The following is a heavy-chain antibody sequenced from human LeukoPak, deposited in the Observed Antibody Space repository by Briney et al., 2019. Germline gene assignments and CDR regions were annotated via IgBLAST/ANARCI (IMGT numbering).Heavy chain of an antibody. J-gene: IGHJ5*02. Sequence: SQTLSLTCAVYSESFNDYFCIWIRQPPGKGLECIGSIYYSGSTYYNPSLKSRVTISVDTSKNQFSQKLSTVTAADTAVYYCARTRLMTTVVVSVDAPYNWFDPWGQGTLVTVSS. CDR1: SESFNDYF. CDR2: IYYSGST. V-gene: IGHV4-34*01. D-gene: IGHD4-23*01. CDR3: ARTRLMTTVVVSVDAPYNWFDP.